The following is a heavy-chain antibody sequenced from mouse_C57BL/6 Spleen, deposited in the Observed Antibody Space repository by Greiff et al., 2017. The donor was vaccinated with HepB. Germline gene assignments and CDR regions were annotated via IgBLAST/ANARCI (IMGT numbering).Heavy chain of an antibody. V-gene: IGHV5-4*01. J-gene: IGHJ4*01. CDR3: ARAMTTVVATRGYAMDD. D-gene: IGHD1-1*01. Sequence: EVQGVESGGGLVKPGGSLKLSCAASGFTFSSYAMSWVRQTPEKSLEWVATISDGGSYTYYPDNVKGRFTISRDNAKNDLYLQMSDLKSEDTAMYYCARAMTTVVATRGYAMDDWGQGTSVTVSS. CDR1: GFTFSSYA. CDR2: ISDGGSYT.